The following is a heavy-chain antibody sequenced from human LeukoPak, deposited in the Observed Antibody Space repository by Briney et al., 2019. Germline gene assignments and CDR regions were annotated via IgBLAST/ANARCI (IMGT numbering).Heavy chain of an antibody. Sequence: PGGSLRLSCAASGFTFSSYEMNWVRQAPGKGLEWVSYISSSGSTIYYADSVKGRFTISRDNAKNSLYLQMNSLRAEDTAVYYCARGSTYYYDRPLDYWGQGTLVTVSS. CDR1: GFTFSSYE. V-gene: IGHV3-48*03. D-gene: IGHD3-22*01. J-gene: IGHJ4*02. CDR3: ARGSTYYYDRPLDY. CDR2: ISSSGSTI.